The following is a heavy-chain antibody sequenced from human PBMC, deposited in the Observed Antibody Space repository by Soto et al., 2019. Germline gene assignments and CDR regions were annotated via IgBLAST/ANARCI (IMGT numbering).Heavy chain of an antibody. D-gene: IGHD5-12*01. CDR2: IYSSGTT. Sequence: QLQLQESGPGLVKPSETLSLTCTVSGGSISSSSYYWGWVRQPPGKGLEWIGSIYSSGTTHYNPALKSRVTISVDTSKKHLSLKLSSVTAADAAVYYCARLAGGSIVATWLDYWGQGTLVTVSS. V-gene: IGHV4-39*01. J-gene: IGHJ4*02. CDR3: ARLAGGSIVATWLDY. CDR1: GGSISSSSYY.